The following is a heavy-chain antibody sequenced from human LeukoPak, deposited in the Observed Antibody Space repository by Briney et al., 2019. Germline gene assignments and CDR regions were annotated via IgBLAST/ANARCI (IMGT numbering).Heavy chain of an antibody. J-gene: IGHJ4*02. CDR3: AREYCSSSSCPFDF. CDR2: INPNSGGT. D-gene: IGHD2-15*01. V-gene: IGHV1-2*02. CDR1: GYTFTGDY. Sequence: ASVKVSCKASGYTFTGDYIHWVRQAPGQGLGWMSWINPNSGGTNYVQKLQGRVTMTRDTSVSTAYMELSRLRSDDTGVYYCAREYCSSSSCPFDFWGQGTLVTVSS.